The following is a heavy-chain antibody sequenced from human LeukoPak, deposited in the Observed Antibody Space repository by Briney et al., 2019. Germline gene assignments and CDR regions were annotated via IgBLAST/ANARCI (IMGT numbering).Heavy chain of an antibody. D-gene: IGHD1-26*01. J-gene: IGHJ4*02. CDR1: GFTFSSYG. CDR2: IWYDGSNK. V-gene: IGHV3-33*06. CDR3: AKAQAQVGPLDY. Sequence: GGSLRLSCAASGFTFSSYGMHWVRQAPGKGLEWVAVIWYDGSNKYYEDSVKGRFTISRDNSKNTLYLQMNSLRAEDTAVYYCAKAQAQVGPLDYWGQGTLVTVSS.